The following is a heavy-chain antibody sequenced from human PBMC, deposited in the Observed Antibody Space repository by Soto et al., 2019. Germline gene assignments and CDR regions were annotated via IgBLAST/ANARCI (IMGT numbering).Heavy chain of an antibody. CDR1: GGSFSGYY. D-gene: IGHD2-15*01. Sequence: PSETLSLTCAVYGGSFSGYYWSWIRRPPGKGLEWIGEINHSGSTNYNPSLKSRVTISVDTSKNQFSLKLSSVTAADTAAYYCAREVVVVVAATYYYYYYMDVWGKGTTVTVSS. CDR3: AREVVVVVAATYYYYYYMDV. CDR2: INHSGST. J-gene: IGHJ6*03. V-gene: IGHV4-34*01.